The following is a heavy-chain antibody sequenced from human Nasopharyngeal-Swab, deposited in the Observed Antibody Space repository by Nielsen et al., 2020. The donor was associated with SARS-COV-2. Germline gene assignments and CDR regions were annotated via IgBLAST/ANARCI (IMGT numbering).Heavy chain of an antibody. CDR3: ARTQIKAVAGTAASIDY. CDR1: GGSFSGYY. D-gene: IGHD6-19*01. CDR2: INHSGST. V-gene: IGHV4-34*01. J-gene: IGHJ4*02. Sequence: SETLSLTCAVYGGSFSGYYWSWTRQPPGKGLEWIGEINHSGSTNYNPSLKSRVTISVDTSKNQFSLKLSSVTAADTAVYYCARTQIKAVAGTAASIDYWGQGTLVTVSS.